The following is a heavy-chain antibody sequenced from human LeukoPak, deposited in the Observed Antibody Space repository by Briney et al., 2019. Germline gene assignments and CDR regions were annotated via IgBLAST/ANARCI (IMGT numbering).Heavy chain of an antibody. V-gene: IGHV3-33*01. Sequence: GRSLRLSCAASGFTFSSSGMHWVRQAPGKGLEWVAVIWYDGSNKYYADSVKGRFTISRDNSKNTLSLQMNSLRAEDTAVYYCARGGHYDILPGYYRPSSVAFDIWGQGTMVTVSS. CDR2: IWYDGSNK. J-gene: IGHJ3*02. D-gene: IGHD3-9*01. CDR1: GFTFSSSG. CDR3: ARGGHYDILPGYYRPSSVAFDI.